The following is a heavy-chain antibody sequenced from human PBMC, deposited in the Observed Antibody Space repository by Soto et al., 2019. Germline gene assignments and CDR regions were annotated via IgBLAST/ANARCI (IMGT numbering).Heavy chain of an antibody. D-gene: IGHD3-10*01. CDR2: IYPGDSDT. V-gene: IGHV5-51*01. Sequence: GESLKISCKGSGYSFTSYWIGWVRQMPGKGLEWMGIIYPGDSDTRYSPSFQGQVTISADKSISTAYLQWSSLKASDTAMYYCARGPLWFGELFGPNDAFDIWGQGTMVTVSS. J-gene: IGHJ3*02. CDR3: ARGPLWFGELFGPNDAFDI. CDR1: GYSFTSYW.